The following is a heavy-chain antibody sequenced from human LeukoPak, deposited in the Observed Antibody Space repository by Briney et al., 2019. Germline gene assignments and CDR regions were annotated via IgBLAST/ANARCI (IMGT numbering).Heavy chain of an antibody. Sequence: GESLKISCKGSGYRFTSYWIARVRQMPGKGLECMGIIYPGDSDTKYSPSSQGQVTISADRSISTAYLQWSSLKASDTAMYYCVRLPSGGTGVNFDYWGQGTLVTVSS. J-gene: IGHJ4*02. CDR1: GYRFTSYW. CDR3: VRLPSGGTGVNFDY. D-gene: IGHD1-14*01. CDR2: IYPGDSDT. V-gene: IGHV5-51*01.